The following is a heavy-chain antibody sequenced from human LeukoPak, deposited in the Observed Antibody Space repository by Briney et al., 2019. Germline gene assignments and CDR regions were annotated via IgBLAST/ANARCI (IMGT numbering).Heavy chain of an antibody. CDR1: GFTFSSYS. J-gene: IGHJ4*02. CDR2: ISSSSSTI. D-gene: IGHD2-15*01. Sequence: QTGGSLRLSCAASGFTFSSYSMNWVRQAPGKGLEWVSYISSSSSTIYYADSVKGRFTISRDNAKNSLYLQMNSLRAEDTAEYYCARAPLLIGYCSGGSCYPFDYWGQGTLVTVSS. CDR3: ARAPLLIGYCSGGSCYPFDY. V-gene: IGHV3-48*01.